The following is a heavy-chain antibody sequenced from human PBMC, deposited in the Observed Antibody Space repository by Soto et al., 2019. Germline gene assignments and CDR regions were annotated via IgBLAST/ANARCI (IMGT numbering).Heavy chain of an antibody. CDR2: IYTSGST. CDR3: ASLATNWNYVFDP. D-gene: IGHD1-7*01. CDR1: GGSISSYY. J-gene: IGHJ5*02. V-gene: IGHV4-4*07. Sequence: XATLSLTCTVSGGSISSYYWSWIRQPAGKGLEWIGRIYTSGSTNYNPSLKSRVTMSVDTSKNQFSLKLSSVTAADTAVYYCASLATNWNYVFDPWGQGTLVTVSS.